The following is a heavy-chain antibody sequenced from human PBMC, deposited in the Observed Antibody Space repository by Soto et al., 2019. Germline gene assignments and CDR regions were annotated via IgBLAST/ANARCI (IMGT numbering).Heavy chain of an antibody. CDR1: GFTFSSYS. CDR3: AKETAILTQGLDS. V-gene: IGHV3-30*18. J-gene: IGHJ4*02. Sequence: QVQLVESGGGVVQPGRSLRLACAASGFTFSSYSIHWVRQAPGKGREWVAVISYDGSVKLYGDSVRGRFTLSRDNSRNTIFLQMDSLRGEDTAVYYCAKETAILTQGLDSWGQGTLVTVSS. CDR2: ISYDGSVK.